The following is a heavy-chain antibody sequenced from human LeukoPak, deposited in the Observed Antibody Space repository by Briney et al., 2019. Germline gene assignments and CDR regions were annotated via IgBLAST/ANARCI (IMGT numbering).Heavy chain of an antibody. CDR1: GGSISSYY. CDR2: IYTSGST. V-gene: IGHV4-4*07. D-gene: IGHD2-15*01. CDR3: AREMAVAATGGFDY. Sequence: SETLSLTCTVAGGSISSYYWSWIRQPAGKGLEWIGRIYTSGSTNYNPSLKSRVTISVDKSKNQFSLKLSSVTAADTAVYYCAREMAVAATGGFDYWGQGTLVTVSS. J-gene: IGHJ4*02.